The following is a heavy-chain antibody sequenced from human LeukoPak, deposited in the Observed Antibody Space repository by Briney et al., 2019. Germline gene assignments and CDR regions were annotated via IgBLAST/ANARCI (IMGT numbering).Heavy chain of an antibody. J-gene: IGHJ4*02. CDR3: ANTEYQRLGTDY. CDR2: ISSDSSTI. D-gene: IGHD2-2*01. CDR1: GFTFSDYY. V-gene: IGHV3-11*04. Sequence: GGSLRLSCAASGFTFSDYYMSWLRQAPGKRLEWVSYISSDSSTIYYADSVKGRFTISRDNAKNSLYLQMNSLRTEDTAVYYCANTEYQRLGTDYWGQGTLVTVSS.